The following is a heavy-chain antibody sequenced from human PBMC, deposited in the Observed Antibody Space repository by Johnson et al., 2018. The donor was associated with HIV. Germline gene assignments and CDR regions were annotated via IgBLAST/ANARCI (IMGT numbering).Heavy chain of an antibody. V-gene: IGHV3-15*05. J-gene: IGHJ3*02. CDR2: IKRKTDGGTT. D-gene: IGHD3-22*01. CDR3: AREGSSGYYDAFDI. Sequence: VQLVESGGGLVKPGGSLRLSCAASGFTFSNAWMSWVRQAPGKGLEWVGRIKRKTDGGTTDDAAPVKGRFTISRDNAKNTLYVQMNSLGVEDTAVYYCAREGSSGYYDAFDIWGQGTMVTVSS. CDR1: GFTFSNAW.